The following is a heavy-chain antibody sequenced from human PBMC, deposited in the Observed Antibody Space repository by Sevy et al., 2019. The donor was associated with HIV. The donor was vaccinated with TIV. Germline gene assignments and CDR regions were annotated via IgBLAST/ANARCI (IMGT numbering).Heavy chain of an antibody. CDR2: IYYSGST. Sequence: SETLSITCTVSGGSISSGDYYWSWIRQPPGKGLEWIGYIYYSGSTYYNPSLKSRVTISVDTSKNQFSLKLSSVTAADTAVYYCARETRWIQLYNRLDYWGQGTLVTVSS. CDR3: ARETRWIQLYNRLDY. CDR1: GGSISSGDYY. D-gene: IGHD5-18*01. J-gene: IGHJ4*02. V-gene: IGHV4-30-4*01.